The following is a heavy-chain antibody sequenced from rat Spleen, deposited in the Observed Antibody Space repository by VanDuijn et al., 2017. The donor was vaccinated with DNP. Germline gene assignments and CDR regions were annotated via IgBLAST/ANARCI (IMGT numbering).Heavy chain of an antibody. CDR3: ARAVYYYDGYYQSLYYFDY. D-gene: IGHD1-12*03. V-gene: IGHV5-29*01. CDR2: ISYDGSST. CDR1: GFTFSNYG. J-gene: IGHJ2*01. Sequence: EVQLVESGGGLVQPGRSLKLSCAASGFTFSNYGMAWVRQAPTKGLEWVATISYDGSSTYYRDSVKGRFTISRDNAKSTLYLQMDSLRSEDTATYYCARAVYYYDGYYQSLYYFDYWGQGVMVTVSS.